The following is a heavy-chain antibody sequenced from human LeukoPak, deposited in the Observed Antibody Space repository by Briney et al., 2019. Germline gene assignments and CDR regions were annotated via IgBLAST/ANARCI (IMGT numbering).Heavy chain of an antibody. V-gene: IGHV4-59*08. Sequence: SETLSLTCTVSGGSISSYYWSWIRQPPGKGLEWIGYIYYSGSTNYNPSLKSRVTISVDTSKNQFSLKLSSVTAADTAVYYCARSGYCHGGDYWGQGTLVTVPS. J-gene: IGHJ4*02. D-gene: IGHD5-18*01. CDR2: IYYSGST. CDR1: GGSISSYY. CDR3: ARSGYCHGGDY.